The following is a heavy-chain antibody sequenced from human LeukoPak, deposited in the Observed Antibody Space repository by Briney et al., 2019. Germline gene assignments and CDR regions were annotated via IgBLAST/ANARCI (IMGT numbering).Heavy chain of an antibody. CDR2: LNPNSGNR. V-gene: IGHV1-8*01. J-gene: IGHJ4*02. CDR3: ATVVGTTIAEYDY. Sequence: GASVKVSCKASGYTFNSYDINWVRQATGQGLEWMGWLNPNSGNRGYAQKFQGRVTMTRNTSISTAYMELSSLRSEDTAVYYCATVVGTTIAEYDYWGQGTLVTVSS. CDR1: GYTFNSYD. D-gene: IGHD1-26*01.